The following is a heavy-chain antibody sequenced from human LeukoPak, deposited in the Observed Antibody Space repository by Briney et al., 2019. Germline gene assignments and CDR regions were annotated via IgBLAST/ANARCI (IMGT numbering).Heavy chain of an antibody. V-gene: IGHV1-8*01. CDR3: ARGDDSSGYSRSPPSEYFQH. J-gene: IGHJ1*01. D-gene: IGHD3-22*01. CDR1: GYTFTSYD. Sequence: ASVKVSCKASGYTFTSYDINWVRQATGQGLEWMEWMNPNSGNTGYAQKFQGRVTMTRNTSISTAYMELSSLRSEDTAVYYCARGDDSSGYSRSPPSEYFQHWGQGTLVTVSS. CDR2: MNPNSGNT.